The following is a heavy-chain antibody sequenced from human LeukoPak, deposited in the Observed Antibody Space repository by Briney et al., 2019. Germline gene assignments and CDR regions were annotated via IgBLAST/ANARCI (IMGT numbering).Heavy chain of an antibody. CDR1: GFTFSSYA. V-gene: IGHV3-30-3*01. CDR2: ISYDGSNK. CDR3: ATTSRYYYDSSGYLH. Sequence: PGGSLRLSCAASGFTFSSYAMHWVRQAPGKGLEWVAVISYDGSNKYYADSVKGRFTISRDNSKNTLYLQMNSLRAEDTAVYYCATTSRYYYDSSGYLHWGQGTLVTVSS. J-gene: IGHJ4*02. D-gene: IGHD3-22*01.